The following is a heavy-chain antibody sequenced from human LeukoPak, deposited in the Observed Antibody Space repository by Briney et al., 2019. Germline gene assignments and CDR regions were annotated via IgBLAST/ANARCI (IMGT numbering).Heavy chain of an antibody. CDR1: GGSFSGYY. CDR3: ARAQPMYSDYSGNSLYYFDY. D-gene: IGHD4-23*01. V-gene: IGHV4-34*01. J-gene: IGHJ4*02. Sequence: SETLSLTCAVYGGSFSGYYWSWIRQPPGKGLEWIGEINHSGSTNYNPSLKSRVTISVDTSKNQFSLKLSSVTAADTAVYYCARAQPMYSDYSGNSLYYFDYWGQGTLVTVSS. CDR2: INHSGST.